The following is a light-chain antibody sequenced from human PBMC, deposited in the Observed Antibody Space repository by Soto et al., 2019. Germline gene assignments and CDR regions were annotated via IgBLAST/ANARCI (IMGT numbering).Light chain of an antibody. CDR1: QSVSSN. CDR2: GAS. Sequence: EIVMTQSPATLSVPPGERASLACRSSQSVSSNLAWYQQKPGQAPRLLMYGASSRATGIPDRFSGTGSGTDFTLTISRLEPEDFAVYYCQQYGSSPTFGEGTRLEIK. CDR3: QQYGSSPT. V-gene: IGKV3-20*01. J-gene: IGKJ5*01.